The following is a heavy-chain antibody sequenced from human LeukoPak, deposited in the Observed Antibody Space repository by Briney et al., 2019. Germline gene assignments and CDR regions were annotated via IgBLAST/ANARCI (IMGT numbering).Heavy chain of an antibody. J-gene: IGHJ4*02. Sequence: GGSLRLSCAASGFTFNTYSLDWVRQAPGKGLEWVSSISHNSNYIYYADSVKGRFTVSRDNAKDTLYLQMNSLRAEDTAVYYCAKAVGGRAVAGSFDYWGQGTLVTVSS. CDR3: AKAVGGRAVAGSFDY. CDR1: GFTFNTYS. V-gene: IGHV3-21*04. CDR2: ISHNSNYI. D-gene: IGHD6-19*01.